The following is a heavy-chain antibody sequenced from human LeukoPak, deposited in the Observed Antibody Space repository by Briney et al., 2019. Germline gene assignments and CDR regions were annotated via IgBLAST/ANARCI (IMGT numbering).Heavy chain of an antibody. D-gene: IGHD2/OR15-2a*01. J-gene: IGHJ4*02. Sequence: GGSLRLSCAASGFTFSNYWMSWVRQAPGKGLEWVANINQDGSEIYSVDSVKGRFTISRDNAKNSLYLQISSLRAEDTAVYYCARNFDSWGQGTLVTVSS. CDR1: GFTFSNYW. CDR2: INQDGSEI. V-gene: IGHV3-7*01. CDR3: ARNFDS.